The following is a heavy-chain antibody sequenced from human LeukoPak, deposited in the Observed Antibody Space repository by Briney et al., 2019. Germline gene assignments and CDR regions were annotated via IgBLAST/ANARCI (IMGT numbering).Heavy chain of an antibody. CDR2: IKEDGSEE. CDR3: ARYGYYYALDV. Sequence: PGGSLRLSCVASEFTFSTYWMGWVRQAPGKGLEWVANIKEDGSEEYYVGSVKGRFTISRDNAKNSLYFQMNSLRAEDTAVYYCARYGYYYALDVWGQGTTVTVSS. V-gene: IGHV3-7*04. J-gene: IGHJ6*02. D-gene: IGHD4-17*01. CDR1: EFTFSTYW.